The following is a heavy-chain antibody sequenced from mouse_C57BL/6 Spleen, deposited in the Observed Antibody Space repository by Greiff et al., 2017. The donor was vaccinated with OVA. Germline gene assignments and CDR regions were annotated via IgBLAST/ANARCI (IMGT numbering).Heavy chain of an antibody. CDR1: GFTFSDYG. D-gene: IGHD1-1*01. CDR3: ARALLLRWYFDY. CDR2: ISSGSSTI. J-gene: IGHJ2*01. V-gene: IGHV5-17*01. Sequence: EVKLMESGGGLVKPGGSLKLSCAASGFTFSDYGMHWVRQAPEKGLEWVAYISSGSSTIYYADTVKGRFTISRDNAKNTLFLQMTSLRSEDTAMYYCARALLLRWYFDYWGQGTTLTVSS.